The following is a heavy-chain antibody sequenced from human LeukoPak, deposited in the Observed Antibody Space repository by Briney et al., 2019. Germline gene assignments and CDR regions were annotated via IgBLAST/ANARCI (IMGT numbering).Heavy chain of an antibody. CDR1: GYSISSGYY. V-gene: IGHV4-38-2*02. J-gene: IGHJ3*02. CDR2: IYHSGST. D-gene: IGHD2-8*01. CDR3: ARGGDKWRAFDI. Sequence: SETLSLTCTVSGYSISSGYYWGWIRQPPGKGLEWIGSIYHSGSTYYNPSLKSRVTISVDTSKNQFSLKLSSVTAADTAVYYCARGGDKWRAFDIWGQGTMVTVSS.